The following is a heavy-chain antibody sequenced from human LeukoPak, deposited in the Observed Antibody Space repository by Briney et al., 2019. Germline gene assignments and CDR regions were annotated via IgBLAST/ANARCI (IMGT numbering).Heavy chain of an antibody. Sequence: TSETLSLTCTVSGGSISGYYWSWIRQPPGKGLEWIGNIYYSGSTNYNPSLKSRVTISVDTSKSQFSLRLSSVTAADTAVYYCARVSCSSTSCPRKDAFDIWGRGTMVTVSS. V-gene: IGHV4-59*01. J-gene: IGHJ3*02. CDR2: IYYSGST. CDR3: ARVSCSSTSCPRKDAFDI. CDR1: GGSISGYY. D-gene: IGHD2-2*01.